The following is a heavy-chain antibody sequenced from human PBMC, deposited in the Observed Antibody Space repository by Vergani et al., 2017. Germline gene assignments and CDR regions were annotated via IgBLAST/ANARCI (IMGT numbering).Heavy chain of an antibody. CDR2: ISSSSSYI. D-gene: IGHD2-2*01. Sequence: EVQLVESGGGLVKPGGSLRLSCAASGFTFSSYSMNWVRQAPGKRLEWVSTISSSSSYIYYPDSVKGRFTISRDNAKNSLYLQMNSLRAEDTAVYYCAWVRPDYFDYGGQGTLVTVSA. CDR3: AWVRPDYFDY. CDR1: GFTFSSYS. V-gene: IGHV3-21*01. J-gene: IGHJ4*02.